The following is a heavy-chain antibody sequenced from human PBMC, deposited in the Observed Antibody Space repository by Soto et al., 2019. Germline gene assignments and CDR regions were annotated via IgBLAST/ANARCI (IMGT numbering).Heavy chain of an antibody. CDR2: IIPIFGTA. J-gene: IGHJ6*02. CDR3: ARAGAGGYYYYYYGMDV. D-gene: IGHD6-25*01. Sequence: QVQLVQSGAEVKKPGSSVKVSCKASGGTFSSYAVSWVRQAPGQGLEWMGGIIPIFGTANYAQKFQGRVTITADESTSTAYMELSSLRSEDTAVYYCARAGAGGYYYYYYGMDVWGQGTTVTVSS. V-gene: IGHV1-69*01. CDR1: GGTFSSYA.